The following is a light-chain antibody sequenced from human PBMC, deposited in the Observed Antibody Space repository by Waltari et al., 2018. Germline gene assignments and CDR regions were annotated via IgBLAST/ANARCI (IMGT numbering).Light chain of an antibody. CDR3: QQYNDWPRT. J-gene: IGKJ1*01. Sequence: EIVITQSPAALFVSPGDRASVSCRASQSVSSNLAWYQQKPGQSPRLLIYGASTRATGIAARFSGSGSGTEFTLTISSLQSEDFALYYCQQYNDWPRTFGQGTKVEI. CDR1: QSVSSN. V-gene: IGKV3-15*01. CDR2: GAS.